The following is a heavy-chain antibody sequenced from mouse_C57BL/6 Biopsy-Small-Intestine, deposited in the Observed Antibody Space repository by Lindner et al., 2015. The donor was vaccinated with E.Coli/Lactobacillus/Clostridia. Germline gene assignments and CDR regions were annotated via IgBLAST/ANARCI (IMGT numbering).Heavy chain of an antibody. D-gene: IGHD1-1*01. CDR1: GYTFTEYT. CDR3: ARHEENYGSSYVGYAMDY. J-gene: IGHJ4*01. V-gene: IGHV1-62-2*01. Sequence: VQLQESGAELVKPGASVKLSCKASGYTFTEYTIHWVKQRSGQGLEWIGWFYPGSGNIKYSEKFKDKATLTADKSSSTVYMELSRLTSEDSAVYFCARHEENYGSSYVGYAMDYWGQGTSVTVSS. CDR2: FYPGSGNI.